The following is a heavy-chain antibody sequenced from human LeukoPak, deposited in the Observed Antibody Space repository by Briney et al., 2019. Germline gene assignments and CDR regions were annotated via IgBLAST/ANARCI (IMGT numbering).Heavy chain of an antibody. D-gene: IGHD2-2*01. J-gene: IGHJ4*02. CDR3: ARGSRGYCSSTSCYAPGFFDY. Sequence: ASVKVSCKASGYTFTSYAMHWVRQAPGQRLEWMGWINAGNGNTKYSQEFQGRVTITRDTSASTAYMELSSLRSEDMAVYYCARGSRGYCSSTSCYAPGFFDYWGQGTLVTVSS. CDR2: INAGNGNT. V-gene: IGHV1-3*03. CDR1: GYTFTSYA.